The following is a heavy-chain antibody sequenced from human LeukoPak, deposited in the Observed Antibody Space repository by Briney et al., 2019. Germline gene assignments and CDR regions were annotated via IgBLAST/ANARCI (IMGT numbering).Heavy chain of an antibody. D-gene: IGHD4-23*01. CDR3: AKKGGNSGFFDS. Sequence: PGGSLRLSCAAYAFTFSTYAMSWVRQAPGKGLEWVSAIGPSGASTYYTDSVKGRFTISRDNSKNTLYLQMNSLRAEDTAVYYCAKKGGNSGFFDSWGQETLVTVSS. CDR1: AFTFSTYA. V-gene: IGHV3-23*01. J-gene: IGHJ4*02. CDR2: IGPSGAST.